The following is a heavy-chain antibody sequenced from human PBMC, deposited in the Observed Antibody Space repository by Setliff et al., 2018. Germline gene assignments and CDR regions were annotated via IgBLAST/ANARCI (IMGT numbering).Heavy chain of an antibody. CDR2: IYAGDSDT. CDR3: ARHFRNWYFDY. J-gene: IGHJ4*02. V-gene: IGHV5-51*01. D-gene: IGHD1-1*01. CDR1: GYTFTNYW. Sequence: PGESLKISCKGSGYTFTNYWIAWVRQMPGKGLEWMGVIYAGDSDTRYRPSFQGQVTISVDKSISTAYLQWSSLKASDTAIYYCARHFRNWYFDYWGQGTLVTVSS.